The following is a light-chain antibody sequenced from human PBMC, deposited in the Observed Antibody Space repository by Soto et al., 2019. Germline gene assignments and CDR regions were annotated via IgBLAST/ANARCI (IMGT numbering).Light chain of an antibody. Sequence: QSALTQPRSVSGSPGQSLTLSCTGTSRDVGSFNSVSWYQQHPGKAPQLIISDVTKRPSGVPDRFSGSKSGNTASLNISGLQADDESDYYCCSYAGSSTWVFGGGTKVTVL. CDR3: CSYAGSSTWV. J-gene: IGLJ3*02. CDR1: SRDVGSFNS. CDR2: DVT. V-gene: IGLV2-11*01.